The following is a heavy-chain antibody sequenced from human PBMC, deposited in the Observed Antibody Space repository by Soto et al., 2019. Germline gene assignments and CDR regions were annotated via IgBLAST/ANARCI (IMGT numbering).Heavy chain of an antibody. CDR2: ISYDGSNK. CDR3: ASLVVAGGRGDAFDI. CDR1: GFTFSSYA. J-gene: IGHJ3*02. V-gene: IGHV3-30-3*01. Sequence: QVQLVESGGGVVQSGMSLRLSCAASGFTFSSYAMHWVRQAPGKGLEWVAVISYDGSNKYYADSVKGRFTISRDNSKNTLYLQMNSLRAEDRAVYYCASLVVAGGRGDAFDIWGRGTMVTVSS. D-gene: IGHD2-15*01.